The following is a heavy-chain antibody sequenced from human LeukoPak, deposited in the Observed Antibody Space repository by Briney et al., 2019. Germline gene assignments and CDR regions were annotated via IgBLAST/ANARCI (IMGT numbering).Heavy chain of an antibody. V-gene: IGHV1-2*02. Sequence: ASVKVSCKASGYTFTGYYMHWVRQAPGQGLEWMGWINPNSGGTNYAQKFQGRVTMTRDTSISTAYMELSRLRSDDTAVYYCARDSPSEYYYGSESYGTYFYYWGQGTLVTVSS. CDR1: GYTFTGYY. D-gene: IGHD3-10*01. J-gene: IGHJ4*02. CDR3: ARDSPSEYYYGSESYGTYFYY. CDR2: INPNSGGT.